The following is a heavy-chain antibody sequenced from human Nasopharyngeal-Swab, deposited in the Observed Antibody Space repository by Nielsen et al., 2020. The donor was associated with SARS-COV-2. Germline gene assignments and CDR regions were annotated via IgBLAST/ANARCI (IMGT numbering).Heavy chain of an antibody. CDR3: ARPQVGVTHPQYPYGMDL. Sequence: SVKVSCKGSGDAFNTYAFSWVRQAPGQGLEWMGRIIPRRGAANYAQRFQGRVTISADKSTSTVYMELSGLTSEDSAVYYCARPQVGVTHPQYPYGMDLWGQGTTVTVSS. D-gene: IGHD1-26*01. CDR2: IIPRRGAA. CDR1: GDAFNTYA. J-gene: IGHJ6*02. V-gene: IGHV1-69*04.